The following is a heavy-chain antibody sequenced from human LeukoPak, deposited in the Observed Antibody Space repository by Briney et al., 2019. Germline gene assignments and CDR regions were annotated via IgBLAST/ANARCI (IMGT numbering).Heavy chain of an antibody. CDR3: ARGGSDYDSSGYYSLGY. J-gene: IGHJ4*02. D-gene: IGHD3-22*01. CDR1: GGSFSGYY. CDR2: IYYSGST. V-gene: IGHV4-31*11. Sequence: SETLSLTCAVYGGSFSGYYWNWIRQHPGKGLEWIGYIYYSGSTYYNPSLKSRVTISVDTSKNQFSLKLSSVTAADTAVYYCARGGSDYDSSGYYSLGYWGQGTLVTVSS.